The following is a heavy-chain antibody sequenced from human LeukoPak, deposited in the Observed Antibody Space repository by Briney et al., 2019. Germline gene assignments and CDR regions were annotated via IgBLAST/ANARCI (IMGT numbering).Heavy chain of an antibody. Sequence: SVKVSCKASGGTFTSYGINWVRQAPGLGLEWMGRIIPIVGILNYAQRFQGRVTITADNSTNIAYMELCSLRSEDTAVYYCARGGSYYFYNGMDVWGQGTTVTVSS. J-gene: IGHJ6*02. CDR3: ARGGSYYFYNGMDV. D-gene: IGHD1-26*01. CDR2: IIPIVGIL. V-gene: IGHV1-69*04. CDR1: GGTFTSYG.